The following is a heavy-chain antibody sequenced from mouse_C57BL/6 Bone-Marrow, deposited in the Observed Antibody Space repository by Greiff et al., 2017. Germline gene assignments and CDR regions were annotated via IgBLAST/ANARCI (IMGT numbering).Heavy chain of an antibody. CDR2: IYPGSGST. J-gene: IGHJ2*01. CDR1: GYTFTSYW. V-gene: IGHV1-55*01. CDR3: ARGDLYGSSWYYFDY. Sequence: VKPGASVKMSCKASGYTFTSYWITWVKQRPGQGLEWIGDIYPGSGSTNYNEKFKSKATLTVDTSSGTAYMQLSSLTSEDSAVYYCARGDLYGSSWYYFDYWGQGTTLTVSS. D-gene: IGHD1-1*01.